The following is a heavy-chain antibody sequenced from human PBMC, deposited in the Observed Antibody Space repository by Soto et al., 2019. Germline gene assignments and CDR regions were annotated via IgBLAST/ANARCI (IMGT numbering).Heavy chain of an antibody. CDR1: SGSFSVYY. J-gene: IGHJ4*02. Sequence: SETLSLTCSIYSGSFSVYYWSWIRHPPGKGLEWIGEISQSGNTNYSPSLKSRVSISIDTSKKQFSLNLASVSAADTAVYYCARAPKVSGSSQTRPDFWGQGTLVTVSS. V-gene: IGHV4-34*01. D-gene: IGHD6-6*01. CDR2: ISQSGNT. CDR3: ARAPKVSGSSQTRPDF.